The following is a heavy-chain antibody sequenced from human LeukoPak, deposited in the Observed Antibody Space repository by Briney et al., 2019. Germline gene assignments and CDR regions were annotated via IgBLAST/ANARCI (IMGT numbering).Heavy chain of an antibody. CDR1: GFTVSSNS. V-gene: IGHV3-66*01. Sequence: PGGSLRLSCAASGFTVSSNSMTWVRQAPGKGLEWVSVIYSDGSAYYANSVRGRFTISRDNSKNTLYLQMNSLRAEDTAVYYCARDFRIGGVWGQGTLVTVSS. CDR2: IYSDGSA. D-gene: IGHD3-16*01. CDR3: ARDFRIGGV. J-gene: IGHJ4*02.